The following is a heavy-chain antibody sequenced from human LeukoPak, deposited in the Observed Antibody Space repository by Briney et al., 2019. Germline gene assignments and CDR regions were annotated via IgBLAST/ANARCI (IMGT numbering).Heavy chain of an antibody. CDR1: GGSISSSSYY. CDR2: IYYSGST. V-gene: IGHV4-39*01. J-gene: IGHJ4*02. CDR3: ARVQYDSSGYYLDY. Sequence: SETLSLTCTVSGGSISSSSYYWGWIHQPPGKGLEWIGSIYYSGSTYYNPSLKSRVTISVDTSKNQFSLKLSSVTAADTAVYYCARVQYDSSGYYLDYWGQGTLVTVSS. D-gene: IGHD3-22*01.